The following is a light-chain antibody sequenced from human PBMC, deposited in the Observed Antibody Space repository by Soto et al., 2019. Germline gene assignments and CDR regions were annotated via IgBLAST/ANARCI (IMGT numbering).Light chain of an antibody. CDR2: EVS. CDR1: SSDVGGYNY. V-gene: IGLV2-8*01. J-gene: IGLJ2*01. Sequence: QSALTQPPSASGSPGQSVTISCTGTSSDVGGYNYVSWYQQHPGKAPKLMIYEVSKRPSGVPDRFSGSKSGNTASLTVSGLQAEDEADYCCSSYAGSNNFFGGGTKLTVL. CDR3: SSYAGSNNF.